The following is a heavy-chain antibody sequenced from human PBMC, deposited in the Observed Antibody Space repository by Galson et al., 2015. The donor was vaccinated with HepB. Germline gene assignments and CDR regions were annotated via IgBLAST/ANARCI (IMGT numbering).Heavy chain of an antibody. CDR2: IVPIFGTA. D-gene: IGHD5-24*01. CDR1: GGTFNSYA. V-gene: IGHV1-69*13. J-gene: IGHJ3*02. Sequence: SVTVSCKASGGTFNSYAISWVRQAPGQGLEWMGGIVPIFGTANYAQKFQGRVTITADESTSTAYMELSSLRSEDTALFYCARQGEMATISGAFDIWGQGTMVTVSS. CDR3: ARQGEMATISGAFDI.